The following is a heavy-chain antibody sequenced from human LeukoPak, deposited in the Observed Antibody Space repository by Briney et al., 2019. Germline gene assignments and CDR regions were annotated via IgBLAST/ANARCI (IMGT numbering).Heavy chain of an antibody. CDR2: MHYSGSS. D-gene: IGHD2-21*02. CDR1: GDSISSYY. V-gene: IGHV4-59*08. CDR3: ARRVTSNCFDP. J-gene: IGHJ5*02. Sequence: PSGTLSLTCTVSGDSISSYYWSWIRQPPGKGLEWIGYMHYSGSSNYNPSLKSRVTTSVDTSKNQFSLRLSSVTAADTAVYYCARRVTSNCFDPWGQGTLVTVSS.